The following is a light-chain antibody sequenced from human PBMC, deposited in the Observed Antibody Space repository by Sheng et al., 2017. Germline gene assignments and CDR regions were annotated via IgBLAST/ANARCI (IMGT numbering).Light chain of an antibody. CDR1: QSISSY. V-gene: IGKV1-39*01. CDR3: QQSYSTPRT. CDR2: AAS. Sequence: DIQMTQSPSSLSASVGDRVTITCRASQSISSYLNWYQXKPGTAPKVLIYAASSLQSGVPSRFSGSGSGTDFTLTISSLQPEDFATYYCQQSYSTPRTFGQGT. J-gene: IGKJ1*01.